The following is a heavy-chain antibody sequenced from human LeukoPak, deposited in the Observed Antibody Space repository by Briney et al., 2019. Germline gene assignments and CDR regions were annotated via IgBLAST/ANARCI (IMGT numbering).Heavy chain of an antibody. J-gene: IGHJ4*02. CDR1: GFTFSSYG. V-gene: IGHV3-30*18. CDR2: ISYDGSNK. D-gene: IGHD3-3*01. Sequence: GGSLRLSCAASGFTFSSYGMHWVRQAPGKGLEWVAVISYDGSNKYYADSVKGRFTISRDNSKNTLYLQMNSLRAEDTAVYYCAKDSPSPYDFWSGYLDYWGQGTQVTVSS. CDR3: AKDSPSPYDFWSGYLDY.